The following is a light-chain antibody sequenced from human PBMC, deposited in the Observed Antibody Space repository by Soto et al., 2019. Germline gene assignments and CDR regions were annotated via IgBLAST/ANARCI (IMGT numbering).Light chain of an antibody. CDR2: AAS. Sequence: DIQMTQSPSSLSASVGDRVTITCRASETIASYLNWYQQRPGKAPKLLIYAASSLQSGVPSRFGGSGSGTDFTLTITSLQPEDFATYYCQQTYNPPLTFGQGTRL. V-gene: IGKV1-39*01. CDR3: QQTYNPPLT. J-gene: IGKJ1*01. CDR1: ETIASY.